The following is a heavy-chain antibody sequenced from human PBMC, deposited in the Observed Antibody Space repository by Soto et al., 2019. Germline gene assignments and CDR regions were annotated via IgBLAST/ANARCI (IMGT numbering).Heavy chain of an antibody. CDR1: GGSISSYY. CDR2: IYYSGST. J-gene: IGHJ6*02. Sequence: SETLSLTCTVSGGSISSYYWSWIRQPPGKELEWIGFIYYSGSTNYNPSLKIRVTISVDTSKNQFSLKLSSVTAADTAVYYCAASCLACGGFSHYGSDVWGQGHTVTVCS. CDR3: AASCLACGGFSHYGSDV. D-gene: IGHD5-12*01. V-gene: IGHV4-59*01.